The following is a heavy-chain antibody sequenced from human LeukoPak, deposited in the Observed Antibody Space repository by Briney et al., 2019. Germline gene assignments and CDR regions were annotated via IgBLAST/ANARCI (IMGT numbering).Heavy chain of an antibody. J-gene: IGHJ4*02. Sequence: SETLSLTCTVYVGSISSYSWSWSRQPAGKGLEWIGRIYTSGSTNYNPSLKSRVTMSVDTSKNQFSLKLSSVTAADTAVYYCARGGDSSSWPFDYWGQGTLITVSS. CDR3: ARGGDSSSWPFDY. CDR1: VGSISSYS. CDR2: IYTSGST. D-gene: IGHD6-13*01. V-gene: IGHV4-4*07.